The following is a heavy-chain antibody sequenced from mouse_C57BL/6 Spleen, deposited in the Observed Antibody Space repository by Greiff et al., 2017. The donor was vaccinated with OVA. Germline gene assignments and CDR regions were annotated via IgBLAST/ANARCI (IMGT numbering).Heavy chain of an antibody. CDR2: ISSGGSYT. V-gene: IGHV5-6*02. CDR1: GFTFSSYG. J-gene: IGHJ3*01. Sequence: EVKLEESGGDLVKPGGSLKLSCAASGFTFSSYGMSWVRQTPDKRLEWVATISSGGSYTYYPDSVKGRFTISRDNAKNTLYLQMSSLKSEDTAMYYCARHSYDYDEGAWFAYWGQGTLVTVSA. CDR3: ARHSYDYDEGAWFAY. D-gene: IGHD2-4*01.